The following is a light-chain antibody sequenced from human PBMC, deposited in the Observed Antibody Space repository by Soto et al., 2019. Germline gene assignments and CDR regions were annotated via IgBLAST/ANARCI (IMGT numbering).Light chain of an antibody. J-gene: IGLJ1*01. CDR3: AAWDDSLSGPVYV. V-gene: IGLV1-47*01. Sequence: QSVLTQPPSGSGTPGQRVTISCSGSSSNIGSNYVYWYQQLPGTAPELLIYRNNQRPSGVPDRFSGSKSGTSASLAVSGLRSEDEADYYCAAWDDSLSGPVYVFGTGTKVTVL. CDR2: RNN. CDR1: SSNIGSNY.